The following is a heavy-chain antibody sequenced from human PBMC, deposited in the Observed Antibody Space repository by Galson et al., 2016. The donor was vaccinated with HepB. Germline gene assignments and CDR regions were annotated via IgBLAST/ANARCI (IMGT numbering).Heavy chain of an antibody. CDR3: ATQYCSGGSCYSAAPGYWYFDL. CDR2: ISSSSSSI. V-gene: IGHV3-48*01. J-gene: IGHJ2*01. CDR1: GFTFSSYT. Sequence: SLRLSCAASGFTFSSYTMNWVRQAPGKGLEWVSYISSSSSSIYYADSVKGRFTISRDNAKNSLYLQMNSLRGEDTAVYYCATQYCSGGSCYSAAPGYWYFDLWGRGTLVTVSS. D-gene: IGHD2-15*01.